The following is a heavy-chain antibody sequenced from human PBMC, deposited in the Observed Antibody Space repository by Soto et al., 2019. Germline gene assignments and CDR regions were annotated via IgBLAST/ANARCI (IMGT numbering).Heavy chain of an antibody. D-gene: IGHD3-22*01. Sequence: PSETLSLTCTVSGGSISSGDYYWSWIRQPPGKGLEWIGYIYYSGSTYYNPSLKSRVTISVDTSKNQFSLKLSSVTAADTAVYYCARDGGHYYDSSGYYDVDYFDYWGQGTLVTVSS. CDR2: IYYSGST. CDR1: GGSISSGDYY. J-gene: IGHJ4*02. V-gene: IGHV4-30-4*01. CDR3: ARDGGHYYDSSGYYDVDYFDY.